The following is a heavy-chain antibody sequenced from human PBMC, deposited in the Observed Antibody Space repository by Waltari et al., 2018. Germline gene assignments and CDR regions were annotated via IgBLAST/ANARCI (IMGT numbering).Heavy chain of an antibody. V-gene: IGHV1-18*01. Sequence: SWVRQAPGQGLEWMGWISAYNGNTNYAQKLQGRVTMTTDTSTSTAYMELRSLRSDDTAVYYCARGDFPTIFGVVRRYYGMDVWGQGTTVTVSS. CDR2: ISAYNGNT. J-gene: IGHJ6*02. CDR3: ARGDFPTIFGVVRRYYGMDV. D-gene: IGHD3-3*01.